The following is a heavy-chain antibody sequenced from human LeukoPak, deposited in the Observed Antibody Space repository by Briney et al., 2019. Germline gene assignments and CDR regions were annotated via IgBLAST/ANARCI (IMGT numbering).Heavy chain of an antibody. CDR2: ISNSGNII. V-gene: IGHV3-11*01. CDR3: ARDNDFVVGPGTIWFDP. CDR1: GFTLSDYY. Sequence: GGSLRLSCAASGFTLSDYYMAWIRRAPGKGLEWLSYISNSGNIIYYADSVKGRFTVSRDNAKKALYLQMNGLRAEDTAVYYCARDNDFVVGPGTIWFDPGGQGTLVTVSS. J-gene: IGHJ5*02. D-gene: IGHD2-15*01.